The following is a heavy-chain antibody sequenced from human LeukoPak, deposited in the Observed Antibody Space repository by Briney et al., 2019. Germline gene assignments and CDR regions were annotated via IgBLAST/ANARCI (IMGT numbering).Heavy chain of an antibody. V-gene: IGHV3-11*04. CDR1: GFTFSDYY. J-gene: IGHJ4*02. CDR2: ISSSGSTI. CDR3: ARALYSSGWYADY. D-gene: IGHD6-19*01. Sequence: MAGGSLRLSCAASGFTFSDYYMSWIRQAPGKGLEWVSYISSSGSTIYYADSVKGRFTISRDNAKNSLYLQMNSLRAEDTAVYYCARALYSSGWYADYWGQGTLVTVSS.